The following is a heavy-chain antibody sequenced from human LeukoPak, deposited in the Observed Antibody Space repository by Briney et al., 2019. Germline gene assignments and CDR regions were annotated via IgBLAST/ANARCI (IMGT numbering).Heavy chain of an antibody. J-gene: IGHJ5*02. V-gene: IGHV1-46*01. Sequence: GASVKVSCKASGYTFTSHYIHWVGQAPGQGREWMGIINPSGGSTSYAQMFQGRVTMTRDTSTSTVYMELSSLRSEDTAVYYCARDRGGNTYWFDPWGQGALVTVSS. CDR3: ARDRGGNTYWFDP. CDR1: GYTFTSHY. D-gene: IGHD4-23*01. CDR2: INPSGGST.